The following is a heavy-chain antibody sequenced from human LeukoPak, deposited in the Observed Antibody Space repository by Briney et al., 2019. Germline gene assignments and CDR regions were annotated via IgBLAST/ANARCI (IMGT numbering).Heavy chain of an antibody. CDR3: ARDLGYWFDA. CDR1: GGTFISYA. V-gene: IGHV1-69*13. J-gene: IGHJ5*02. D-gene: IGHD7-27*01. CDR2: IIPILKTT. Sequence: SVKVSCKTSGGTFISYATNWVRQAPGQGLEWMGGIIPILKTTSYAQKFQGRVTITADESTNTAYIEVTGLRSEDTAMYYCARDLGYWFDAWGQGNLVIV.